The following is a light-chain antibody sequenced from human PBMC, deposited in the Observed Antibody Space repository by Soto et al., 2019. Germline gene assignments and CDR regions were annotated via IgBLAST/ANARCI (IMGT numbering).Light chain of an antibody. Sequence: EIVLTQSPGTLSLSPGERATLSCRASQSVSSSYLAWYQQKPGQAPRLLIYGASSRATGIPDRFSGSGSGTDFTLTIRRLEPEDLAVYYCQPYGSSPRTFGQRTKLQIK. CDR2: GAS. CDR1: QSVSSSY. J-gene: IGKJ2*01. V-gene: IGKV3-20*01. CDR3: QPYGSSPRT.